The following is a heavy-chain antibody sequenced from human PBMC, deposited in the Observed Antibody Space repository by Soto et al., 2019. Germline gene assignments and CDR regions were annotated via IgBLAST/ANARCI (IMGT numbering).Heavy chain of an antibody. CDR2: IYNSGST. CDR3: STRAYDTNGYYRFDP. CDR1: GGSISSDDYY. D-gene: IGHD3-22*01. J-gene: IGHJ5*01. V-gene: IGHV4-30-4*03. Sequence: SETLSLTCTISGGSISSDDYYWGWIRQPPGKGLEWIGNIYNSGSTRYNPSLKSRLIISLDTSKNQFSLKLSSVTAADTAMYYCSTRAYDTNGYYRFDPWGQGTLVTVS.